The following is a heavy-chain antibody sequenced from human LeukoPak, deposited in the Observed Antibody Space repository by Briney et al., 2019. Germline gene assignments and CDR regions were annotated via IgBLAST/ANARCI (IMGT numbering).Heavy chain of an antibody. V-gene: IGHV4-39*07. D-gene: IGHD3-3*01. Sequence: SETLSLTCTVSGGSISSSSYYWGWIRQPPGKGLEWIGSIYYSGSTYYNPSLKSRVTISVDTSKNQFSLKLSSVTAADTAVYYCARDLSPKVFGVGMDVWGKGTTVTVSS. J-gene: IGHJ6*03. CDR1: GGSISSSSYY. CDR2: IYYSGST. CDR3: ARDLSPKVFGVGMDV.